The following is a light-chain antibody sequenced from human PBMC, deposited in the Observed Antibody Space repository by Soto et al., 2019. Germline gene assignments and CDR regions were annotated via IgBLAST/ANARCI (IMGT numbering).Light chain of an antibody. Sequence: EIVMTHSPLSLTVTPGEPASSSCKSSPILQHNNGNTLLDWYMQKPGQSPQLLIYLASRRAPVDPDRVSGSGSGTDFTRRISKVEADDASIYYCMQALQPARTFGQGTQLAI. J-gene: IGKJ1*01. CDR3: MQALQPART. CDR2: LAS. CDR1: PILQHNNGNTL. V-gene: IGKV2-28*01.